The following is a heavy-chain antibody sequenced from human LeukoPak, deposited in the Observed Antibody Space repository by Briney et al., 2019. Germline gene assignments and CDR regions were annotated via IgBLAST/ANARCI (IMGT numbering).Heavy chain of an antibody. Sequence: KPSETLSLTCAVSGGSISSGGYSWSWIRQPPGKGLEWIGYIYHSGSTDYNPSLKSRVTISVDTSKNQFSLKLSSVTAADTAVYYCARGRGYSYGQTRAPFFFDYWGQGTLVTVSS. D-gene: IGHD5-18*01. V-gene: IGHV4-30-2*01. CDR1: GGSISSGGYS. CDR2: IYHSGST. CDR3: ARGRGYSYGQTRAPFFFDY. J-gene: IGHJ4*02.